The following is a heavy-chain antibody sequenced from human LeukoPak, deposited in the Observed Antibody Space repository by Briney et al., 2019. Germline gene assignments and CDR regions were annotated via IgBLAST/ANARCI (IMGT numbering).Heavy chain of an antibody. CDR3: AADVPEIGGGELDY. CDR1: GFTFSDYA. CDR2: ISHVGGT. V-gene: IGHV3-23*01. D-gene: IGHD2/OR15-2a*01. Sequence: GGSLRLSCAASGFTFSDYAMSWVRQAPEKGLEWVSTISHVGGTYYADSVRGRFTISRDDSKNMVYLQMDSLRAEDTAVYYCAADVPEIGGGELDYWGQGTLVTVSS. J-gene: IGHJ4*02.